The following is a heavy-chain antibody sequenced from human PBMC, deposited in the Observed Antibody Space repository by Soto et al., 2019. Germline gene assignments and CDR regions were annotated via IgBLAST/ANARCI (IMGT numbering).Heavy chain of an antibody. CDR3: ATFMTVTWPAWGRASKY. CDR1: GFNFNNYA. CDR2: ISSSGGTT. V-gene: IGHV3-23*01. D-gene: IGHD3-22*01. J-gene: IGHJ4*02. Sequence: GGSLRLSCATSGFNFNNYAMSWVRQAPGERLEWVSFISSSGGTTYSADSVKGRFTISRDNSRNTVFLEMNALGAEHTAIHYCATFMTVTWPAWGRASKYWGQGTRAPIAS.